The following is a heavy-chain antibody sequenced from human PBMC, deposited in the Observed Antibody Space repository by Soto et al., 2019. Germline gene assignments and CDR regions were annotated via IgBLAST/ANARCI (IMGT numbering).Heavy chain of an antibody. CDR3: AREALLWFGETPFDYYYYMDV. D-gene: IGHD3-10*01. V-gene: IGHV3-66*01. Sequence: GGSLRLSCAASGFTVSSNYMSWVRQAPGKGLEWVSVIYSGGSTYYADSVKGRFTISRDNSKNTLYLQMNSLRAEDTAVYYCAREALLWFGETPFDYYYYMDVWGKGTTVTVSS. CDR1: GFTVSSNY. J-gene: IGHJ6*03. CDR2: IYSGGST.